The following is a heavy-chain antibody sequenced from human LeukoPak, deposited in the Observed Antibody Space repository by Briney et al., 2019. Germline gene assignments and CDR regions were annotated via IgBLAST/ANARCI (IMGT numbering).Heavy chain of an antibody. Sequence: GGSLRLSCAASGFTFSSYGMHWVRQAPGKGLEWVAVISYDGSNKYYADSVKGRFTISRDNSKNTLYLQMNSLRAEDTAVYYCASARPGTFDIWGQGTMVTVSS. D-gene: IGHD6-6*01. J-gene: IGHJ3*02. CDR1: GFTFSSYG. CDR3: ASARPGTFDI. V-gene: IGHV3-30*19. CDR2: ISYDGSNK.